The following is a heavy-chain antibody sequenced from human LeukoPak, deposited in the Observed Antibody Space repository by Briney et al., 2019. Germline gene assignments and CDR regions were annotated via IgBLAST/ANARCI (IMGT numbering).Heavy chain of an antibody. D-gene: IGHD4-17*01. CDR3: ARGEGYGDYEYYYYYTDV. Sequence: ASVKVSCKASGYSFTDYYMHWVRRAPGQGLEWRGGIIPIFGTANYAQKFQGRVTITADKSTSTASMELSSLRSEDTAVYYCARGEGYGDYEYYYYYTDVWGKGTTVTVSS. J-gene: IGHJ6*03. V-gene: IGHV1-69*06. CDR1: GYSFTDYY. CDR2: IIPIFGTA.